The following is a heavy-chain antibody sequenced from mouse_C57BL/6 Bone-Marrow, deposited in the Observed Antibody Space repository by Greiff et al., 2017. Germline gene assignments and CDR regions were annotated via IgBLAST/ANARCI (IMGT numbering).Heavy chain of an antibody. V-gene: IGHV1-55*01. CDR1: GYTFTSYW. CDR2: IYPGSGST. J-gene: IGHJ1*03. Sequence: QVHVKQPGAELVKPGASVKMSCKASGYTFTSYWITWVKQRPGQGLEWIGDIYPGSGSTNYNEKFKSKATLTVDTSSSTAYMQLSSLTSEDSAVYYCGCVSPYYGSTCWYFDVWGTGTTVTVSS. CDR3: GCVSPYYGSTCWYFDV. D-gene: IGHD1-1*01.